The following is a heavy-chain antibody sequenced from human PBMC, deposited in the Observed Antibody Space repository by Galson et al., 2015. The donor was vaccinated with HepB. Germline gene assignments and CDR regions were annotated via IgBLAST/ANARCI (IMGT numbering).Heavy chain of an antibody. CDR1: GFTFNPYT. V-gene: IGHV3-30-3*01. Sequence: SLRLSCATSGFTFNPYTMHWVRQAPGKGLEWLATISSLGDIEYYADSVKGRFTNSRDNAKNILYLQVNSLRTDDTALYYCARDAMGRGSGKFSAFDYWGQGTLITVSS. J-gene: IGHJ4*02. D-gene: IGHD1-26*01. CDR3: ARDAMGRGSGKFSAFDY. CDR2: ISSLGDIE.